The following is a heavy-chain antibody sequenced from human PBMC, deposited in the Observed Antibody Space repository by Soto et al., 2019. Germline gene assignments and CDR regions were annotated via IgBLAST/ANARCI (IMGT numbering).Heavy chain of an antibody. Sequence: EVQLLESGGGLVQPGGSLRLSCAASGFTFSSYAMSWVRQAPGKGLEWVSVISGSGGSTYYADSVKGGFTISRDNSKNPLYVQMNSLRAEDTAVYYWTKEGFASRDGYNWGGYFDYWGQGSLVTVSS. CDR1: GFTFSSYA. CDR3: TKEGFASRDGYNWGGYFDY. CDR2: ISGSGGST. D-gene: IGHD5-12*01. V-gene: IGHV3-23*01. J-gene: IGHJ4*02.